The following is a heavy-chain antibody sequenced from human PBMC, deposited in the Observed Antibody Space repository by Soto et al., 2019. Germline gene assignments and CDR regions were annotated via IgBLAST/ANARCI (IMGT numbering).Heavy chain of an antibody. V-gene: IGHV4-59*01. D-gene: IGHD6-13*01. CDR1: CGSISSYY. CDR2: IYYSGST. CDR3: ARARNPDSSSWYGYYFDY. Sequence: SETLSLTCTFSCGSISSYYWSWIRQPPGKGLEWIGYIYYSGSTNYNPSLKSRVTISVDTSKNQFSLKLSSVTAADTAVYYCARARNPDSSSWYGYYFDYWGQGTLVTVSS. J-gene: IGHJ4*02.